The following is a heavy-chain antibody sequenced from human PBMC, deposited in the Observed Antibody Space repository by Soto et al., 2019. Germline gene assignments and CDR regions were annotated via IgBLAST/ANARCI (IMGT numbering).Heavy chain of an antibody. CDR1: GGSVSSGSYY. J-gene: IGHJ4*02. Sequence: TSETLSLTCTVSGGSVSSGSYYWSWVRQPPGKGLEWIGYIYYSGITNYNPSLKSRVTISVDTSKNQFSLKLSSVTAADTAVYYCASLSSPMGIPGYSYGLPFDYWGQGTLVTVSS. D-gene: IGHD5-18*01. CDR3: ASLSSPMGIPGYSYGLPFDY. V-gene: IGHV4-61*01. CDR2: IYYSGIT.